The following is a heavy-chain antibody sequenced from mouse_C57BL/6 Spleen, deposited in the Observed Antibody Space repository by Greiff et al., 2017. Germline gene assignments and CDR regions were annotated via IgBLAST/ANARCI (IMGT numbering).Heavy chain of an antibody. CDR2: IRNKANGYTT. CDR3: ASYIGGEFAY. CDR1: GFTFTDYY. J-gene: IGHJ3*01. Sequence: EVKLMESGGGLVQPGGSLSLSCAASGFTFTDYYMSWVRQPPGKALEWLGFIRNKANGYTTEYSASVKGRFTISRDNSQSILYLQMNALRAEDSATYYCASYIGGEFAYWGQGTLVTVSA. V-gene: IGHV7-3*01.